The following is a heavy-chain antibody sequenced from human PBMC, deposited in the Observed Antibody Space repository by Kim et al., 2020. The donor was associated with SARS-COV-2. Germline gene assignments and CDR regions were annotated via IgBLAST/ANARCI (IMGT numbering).Heavy chain of an antibody. CDR1: GSSIRSYY. J-gene: IGHJ4*01. D-gene: IGHD2-8*01. CDR3: ARAADMRWTSGVCDHFDY. CDR2: IYYSGST. Sequence: SETLSLTCSVSGSSIRSYYWSWIRQSPGKGLEWIGYIYYSGSTQYNPSLKSRVTMSVETSKTQFSLKLSSVTAADTAVYYCARAADMRWTSGVCDHFDY. V-gene: IGHV4-59*12.